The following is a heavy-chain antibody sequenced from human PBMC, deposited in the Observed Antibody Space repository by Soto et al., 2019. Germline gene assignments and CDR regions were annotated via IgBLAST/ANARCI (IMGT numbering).Heavy chain of an antibody. CDR3: PKGHDFWSGSLYYFDY. D-gene: IGHD3-3*01. CDR1: GFTFSSYA. Sequence: GGSLRLSCAASGFTFSSYAMSWVRQAPGKGLEWVSAISGSGGSTYYADSVKGRFTISRDNSKNTLYLQMNSLRAEDTAVYYCPKGHDFWSGSLYYFDYWGQGTLVTVSS. CDR2: ISGSGGST. V-gene: IGHV3-23*01. J-gene: IGHJ4*02.